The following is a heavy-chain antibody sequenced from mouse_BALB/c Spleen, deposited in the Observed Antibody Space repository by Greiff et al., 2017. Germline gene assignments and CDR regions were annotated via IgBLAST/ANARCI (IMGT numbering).Heavy chain of an antibody. V-gene: IGHV14-3*02. D-gene: IGHD1-3*01. Sequence: VQLQQSGAELVKPGASVKLSCTASGFNIKDTYMHWVKQRPEQGLEWIGRIDPANGNTKYDPKFKDKATLTVDKSSSTAYMQLSSPTSEDSAVYYCAREVGLVMDYWGQGTSVTVSS. J-gene: IGHJ4*01. CDR1: GFNIKDTY. CDR3: AREVGLVMDY. CDR2: IDPANGNT.